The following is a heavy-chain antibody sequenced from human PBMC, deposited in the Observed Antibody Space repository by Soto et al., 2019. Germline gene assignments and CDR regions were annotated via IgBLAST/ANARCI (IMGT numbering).Heavy chain of an antibody. CDR2: ISYDGSNK. D-gene: IGHD3-3*01. V-gene: IGHV3-30*18. CDR3: AKVRYYDFWSGYHHDAFDI. J-gene: IGHJ3*02. CDR1: GFTFSSYG. Sequence: QVQLVESGGGVVQPGRSLRLSCAASGFTFSSYGMHWVRQAPGKGLEWVAVISYDGSNKYYADSVKGRFTISRDNSKNTLYLQMNSLRAEDTAVYYCAKVRYYDFWSGYHHDAFDIWGQGTMVTVSS.